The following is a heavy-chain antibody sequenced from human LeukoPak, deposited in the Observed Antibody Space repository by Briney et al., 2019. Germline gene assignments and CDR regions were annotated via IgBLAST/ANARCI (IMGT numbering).Heavy chain of an antibody. J-gene: IGHJ6*02. CDR2: ISYDGSNK. V-gene: IGHV3-30*04. CDR1: GFTFSSYA. CDR3: ARDFNSSARRTLGYYYGMGV. D-gene: IGHD2-2*01. Sequence: PGGSLRLSCAASGFTFSSYAMHWVRQAPGKGLEWVAVISYDGSNKYYADSVKGRFTISRDNSKNTLYLQMNSLRAEDTAVYYCARDFNSSARRTLGYYYGMGVWGQGTAVTVSS.